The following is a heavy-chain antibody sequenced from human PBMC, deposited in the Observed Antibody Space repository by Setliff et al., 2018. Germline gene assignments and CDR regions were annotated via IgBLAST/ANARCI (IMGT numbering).Heavy chain of an antibody. CDR2: TGTTGDT. V-gene: IGHV3-13*01. CDR1: GFTFSTYD. D-gene: IGHD3-16*02. Sequence: GGSLRLSCAASGFTFSTYDMHWFRQATGKGLEWVSGTGTTGDTYYPGSVRGRFTISRDNAKNSLYLQINSLRPEDTAVYYCAKVIGGYPPKPSDYWGQGTLVTVSS. CDR3: AKVIGGYPPKPSDY. J-gene: IGHJ4*02.